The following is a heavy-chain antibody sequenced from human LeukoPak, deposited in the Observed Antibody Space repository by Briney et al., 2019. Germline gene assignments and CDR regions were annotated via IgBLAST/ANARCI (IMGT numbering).Heavy chain of an antibody. Sequence: PSETLSLTCTVSGGSISGYYWSWIRQPPGKGLEWIGYIYYRGNTNYNPSLQSRVTISVDTSKNQFSLKLSSVTAADTAVYYCARHNYYDSSGYYPLSYWGQGTLVTVSS. CDR1: GGSISGYY. J-gene: IGHJ4*02. V-gene: IGHV4-59*08. CDR2: IYYRGNT. D-gene: IGHD3-22*01. CDR3: ARHNYYDSSGYYPLSY.